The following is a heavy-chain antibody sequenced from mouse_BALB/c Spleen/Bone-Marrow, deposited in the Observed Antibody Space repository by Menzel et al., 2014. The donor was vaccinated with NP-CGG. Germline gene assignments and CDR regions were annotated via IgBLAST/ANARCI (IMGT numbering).Heavy chain of an antibody. V-gene: IGHV4-1*02. D-gene: IGHD1-2*01. CDR2: INPDSNTI. Sequence: DVMLVESGGGLVQPGGSLKLSCAASGFDFSGFWMSWVRPAPGRGLEWIGEINPDSNTINYSPSLKDKFIISRDNAKNMLYLQMSKVRSEDTALYYCARLGYYGSFAYWGQGTLVTVSA. CDR3: ARLGYYGSFAY. J-gene: IGHJ3*01. CDR1: GFDFSGFW.